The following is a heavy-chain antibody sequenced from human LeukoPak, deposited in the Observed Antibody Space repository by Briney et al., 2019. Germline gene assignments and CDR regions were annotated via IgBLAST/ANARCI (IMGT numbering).Heavy chain of an antibody. CDR2: INPSGGST. J-gene: IGHJ4*02. CDR1: GYTFTSYY. V-gene: IGHV1-46*01. Sequence: ASVKVSCKASGYTFTSYYMHWVRQAPGQGLEWMGIINPSGGSTSYAQKFQGRVTMTGDTSTSTVYMELSSLRSEDTAVYYCARSRVEQWLDSDWGQGTLVTVSS. CDR3: ARSRVEQWLDSD. D-gene: IGHD6-19*01.